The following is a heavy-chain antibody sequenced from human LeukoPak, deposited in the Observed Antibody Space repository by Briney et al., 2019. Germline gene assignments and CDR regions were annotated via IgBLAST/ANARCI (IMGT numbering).Heavy chain of an antibody. V-gene: IGHV3-30*03. Sequence: GGSLRLSCAASGFTFSNYGMHWVRQAPGKGLEWVAVISHDGSNKYYADSVKGRFTISRDNSKNTLYLQMNSLRAEDTAVYYCARDPYYYDSSGYSPWGQGTLVTVSS. CDR1: GFTFSNYG. J-gene: IGHJ4*02. CDR2: ISHDGSNK. CDR3: ARDPYYYDSSGYSP. D-gene: IGHD3-22*01.